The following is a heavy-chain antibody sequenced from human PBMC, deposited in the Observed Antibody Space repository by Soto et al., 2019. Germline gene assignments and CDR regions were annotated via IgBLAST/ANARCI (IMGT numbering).Heavy chain of an antibody. CDR1: GFTFSRYA. D-gene: IGHD3-22*01. Sequence: EVQLLESGGGLVQPGGSLRLSCAASGFTFSRYALSWVRQAPGKGLEWVSAISGSGGSTYYADSVKGRFTISRDNSKNTLYLQMNSLRAEDTAVDYCAKDYYDSRGYDLFGGWVGYWDYGGQGTLVTVSS. J-gene: IGHJ4*02. V-gene: IGHV3-23*01. CDR3: AKDYYDSRGYDLFGGWVGYWDY. CDR2: ISGSGGST.